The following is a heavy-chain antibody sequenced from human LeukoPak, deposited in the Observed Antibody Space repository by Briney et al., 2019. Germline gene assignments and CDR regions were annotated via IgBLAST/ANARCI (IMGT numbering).Heavy chain of an antibody. V-gene: IGHV4-34*01. CDR3: ESDVVVVPAAIHYGMDV. CDR2: INHSGRA. CDR1: GGSFSDYF. D-gene: IGHD2-2*01. Sequence: NPSETLSLTCAVYGGSFSDYFWGWIRQPPGKGLEWIGEINHSGRAYYNPSLKSRGTISVDTSKNQFHLNLSSVTAADTAVYYCESDVVVVPAAIHYGMDVWGQGTTVTVSS. J-gene: IGHJ6*02.